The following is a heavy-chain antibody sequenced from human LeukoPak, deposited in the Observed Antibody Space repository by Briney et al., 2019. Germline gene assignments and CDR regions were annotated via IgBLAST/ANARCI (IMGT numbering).Heavy chain of an antibody. CDR2: ISWNSGSI. Sequence: GGSLRLSCAASGFTFDDYAMHWVRQAPGKGLEWVSGISWNSGSIGYADSVKGRFTISRDNAKNSLYLQMNSLRAEDTALYYCAKGGPIEMATIGDYWGQGTLVTVSS. CDR1: GFTFDDYA. J-gene: IGHJ4*02. CDR3: AKGGPIEMATIGDY. D-gene: IGHD5-24*01. V-gene: IGHV3-9*01.